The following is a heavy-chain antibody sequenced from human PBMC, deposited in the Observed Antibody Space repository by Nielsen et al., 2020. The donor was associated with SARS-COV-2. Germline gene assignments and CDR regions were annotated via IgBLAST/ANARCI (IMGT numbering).Heavy chain of an antibody. V-gene: IGHV3-23*01. CDR1: GFTFSTYA. Sequence: GESLKISCAASGFTFSTYAMNWVRQAPGKGLEWISSITASGAKTYYADSVKGRFTISRDNSKDTPYLQMNNLRVEDTAMYYCAKDIRVDPAAGEFEYWGQGTQVTVSS. CDR2: ITASGAKT. J-gene: IGHJ4*02. CDR3: AKDIRVDPAAGEFEY. D-gene: IGHD2-2*01.